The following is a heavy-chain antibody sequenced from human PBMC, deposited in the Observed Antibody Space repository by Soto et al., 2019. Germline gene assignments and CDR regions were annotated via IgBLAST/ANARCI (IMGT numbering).Heavy chain of an antibody. Sequence: GSLRLSCAAXGFSFSSYAMRWVRQAPGKGLEWVSAISGSGGSTYYADSVKGRFTISRDNSKNTLYLQMNSLRAEDTAVYYCAKADSQEAAYYYYYMDVWGKGTTVTVSS. CDR3: AKADSQEAAYYYYYMDV. CDR1: GFSFSSYA. J-gene: IGHJ6*03. D-gene: IGHD3-22*01. V-gene: IGHV3-23*01. CDR2: ISGSGGST.